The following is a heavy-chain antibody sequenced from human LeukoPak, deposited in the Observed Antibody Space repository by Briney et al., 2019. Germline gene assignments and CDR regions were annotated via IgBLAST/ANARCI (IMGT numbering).Heavy chain of an antibody. D-gene: IGHD3-10*01. V-gene: IGHV1-2*02. CDR3: ARNLWFGESSDAFDM. J-gene: IGHJ3*02. CDR2: INPKSGGT. CDR1: GYTFTGHY. Sequence: GASVKVSCKASGYTFTGHYMHWVRQAPGQGLEWMGWINPKSGGTNYAQKFQGRVTVTRDTSISTAYMDMSSLRSDDTAVYYCARNLWFGESSDAFDMWGQGTMVTVSS.